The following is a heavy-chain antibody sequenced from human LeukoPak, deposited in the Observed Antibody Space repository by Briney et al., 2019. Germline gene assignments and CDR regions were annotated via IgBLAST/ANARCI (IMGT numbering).Heavy chain of an antibody. CDR2: IYTSGST. V-gene: IGHV4-4*09. CDR1: GGSISSYY. Sequence: SETLSLTCTVSGGSISSYYWSWIRQRPGKRLGWSGYIYTSGSTKYNPHLKSRVTISVDTSKNQFSLKLSSVTAADTAVYYCATRRIAAAGTSYYYYYMDVWGKGTPVNVSS. D-gene: IGHD6-13*01. J-gene: IGHJ6*03. CDR3: ATRRIAAAGTSYYYYYMDV.